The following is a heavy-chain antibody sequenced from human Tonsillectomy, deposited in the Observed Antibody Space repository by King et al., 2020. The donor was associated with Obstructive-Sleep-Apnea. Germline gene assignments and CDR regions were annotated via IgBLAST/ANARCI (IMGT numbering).Heavy chain of an antibody. CDR2: MNPNSGNK. D-gene: IGHD3-10*01. J-gene: IGHJ5*02. CDR3: ARGMVRGAAFDP. CDR1: GYTFTRYD. V-gene: IGHV1-8*01. Sequence: QLVQSGAEVKKPGASVKVSCKASGYTFTRYDINWVRQATGQGLEWRGWMNPNSGNKVDAKKFQDRVTMTRNTSISEAYMELDSLRSEDTAVYYCARGMVRGAAFDPWGQGTLVTVSS.